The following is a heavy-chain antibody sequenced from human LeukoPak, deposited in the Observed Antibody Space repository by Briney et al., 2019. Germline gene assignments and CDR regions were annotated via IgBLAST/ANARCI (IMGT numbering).Heavy chain of an antibody. CDR2: IYYSGST. J-gene: IGHJ6*03. CDR1: GGSIGSYY. CDR3: ARDGAVVPAAKGYYYMDV. V-gene: IGHV4-59*01. Sequence: SETLSLTCTVSGGSIGSYYWSWIRQPPGKGLEWIGYIYYSGSTNYNPSLKSRVTISVDTSKNQFSLKLSSVTAADTAVYYCARDGAVVPAAKGYYYMDVWGKGTTVTVSS. D-gene: IGHD2-2*01.